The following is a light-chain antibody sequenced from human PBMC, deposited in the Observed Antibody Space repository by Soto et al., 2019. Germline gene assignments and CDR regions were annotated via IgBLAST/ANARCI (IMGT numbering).Light chain of an antibody. V-gene: IGKV3-11*01. Sequence: EIVLTQSPATLSLSPGERATLSCRASQSVSSYLAWYQQKPGQAPRLLIYDASNRATGIPARFSGSGSVTYFTPTLSSLDPEDFAVYYCQQRSNWPPSTFAQGTKVDIK. CDR2: DAS. CDR3: QQRSNWPPST. J-gene: IGKJ1*01. CDR1: QSVSSY.